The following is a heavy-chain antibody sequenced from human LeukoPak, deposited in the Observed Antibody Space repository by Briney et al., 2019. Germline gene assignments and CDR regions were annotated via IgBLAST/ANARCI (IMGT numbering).Heavy chain of an antibody. CDR3: ARATSGSYPHFDY. J-gene: IGHJ4*02. D-gene: IGHD1-26*01. Sequence: GASVKVSYKASGYTFTGYYMHWVRQAPGQGLEWMGWINPNSGGTNYAQKFQGRVTMTRDTSISTAYMELSRLRSDDTAVYYCARATSGSYPHFDYWGQGTLVTVSS. CDR2: INPNSGGT. CDR1: GYTFTGYY. V-gene: IGHV1-2*02.